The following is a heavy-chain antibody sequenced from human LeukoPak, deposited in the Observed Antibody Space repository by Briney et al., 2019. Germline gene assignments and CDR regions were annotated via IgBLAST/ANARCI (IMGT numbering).Heavy chain of an antibody. CDR3: ATNYPWLGFPALKY. CDR1: GYTLTELS. Sequence: ASVKVSCKVSGYTLTELSMHWVRQAPGKGLEWMGGFDPEDGETIYAQKFQGRVTMTEDTSTDTAYMELSSLRSEDTAVYYCATNYPWLGFPALKYWGQGTLVTVSS. CDR2: FDPEDGET. V-gene: IGHV1-24*01. J-gene: IGHJ4*02. D-gene: IGHD3-22*01.